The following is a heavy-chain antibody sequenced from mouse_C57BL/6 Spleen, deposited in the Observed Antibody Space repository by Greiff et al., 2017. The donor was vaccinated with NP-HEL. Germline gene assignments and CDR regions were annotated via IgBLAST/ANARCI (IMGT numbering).Heavy chain of an antibody. CDR2: ISYDGSN. CDR3: ARERYDFDY. V-gene: IGHV3-6*01. D-gene: IGHD2-14*01. Sequence: EVQLQESGPGLVKPSQSLSLTCSVTGYSITSGYYWNWVRQFPGNKLEWMGYISYDGSNNYNPSLKNRISITRDTSKNQFFLKLNSVTTEDTATYYCARERYDFDYWGQGTTLTVSS. CDR1: GYSITSGYY. J-gene: IGHJ2*01.